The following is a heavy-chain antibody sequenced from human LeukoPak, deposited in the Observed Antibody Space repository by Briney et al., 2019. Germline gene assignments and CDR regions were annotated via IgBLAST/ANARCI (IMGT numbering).Heavy chain of an antibody. CDR3: ARDMPPGGAAAGRRYFQH. J-gene: IGHJ1*01. CDR2: INTNTGNP. V-gene: IGHV7-4-1*02. D-gene: IGHD6-13*01. CDR1: GYTFTSYA. Sequence: ASVKVSCKASGYTFTSYAMNWVRQAPGQGLEWMGWINTNTGNPTYAQGFTGRFVFSLDTSVSTAYLQISSLKAEDTAVYYCARDMPPGGAAAGRRYFQHWGQGTLVTVSS.